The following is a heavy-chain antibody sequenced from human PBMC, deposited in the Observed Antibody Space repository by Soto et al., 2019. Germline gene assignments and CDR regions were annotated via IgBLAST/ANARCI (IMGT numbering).Heavy chain of an antibody. CDR2: IYYSGNT. CDR3: AREGGGYCSGGSCRIDS. D-gene: IGHD2-15*01. V-gene: IGHV4-39*02. CDR1: GVSISSSSYY. J-gene: IGHJ4*02. Sequence: SETLSLTCTVAGVSISSSSYYRGWIRQPPGKGLEWIGSIYYSGNTYYNPSLKSRVTISVDTSKNQFSLKLSSVTAADTAVYYCAREGGGYCSGGSCRIDSWGQGTLVTVSS.